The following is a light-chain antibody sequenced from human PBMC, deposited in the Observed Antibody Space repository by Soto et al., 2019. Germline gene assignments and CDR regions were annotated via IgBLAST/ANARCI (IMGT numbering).Light chain of an antibody. V-gene: IGKV1-39*01. J-gene: IGKJ2*01. CDR1: QSIDSG. CDR3: QQSYNTPPYT. CDR2: TAS. Sequence: DIQMTQSPSSLSASVGDRVTITCRASQSIDSGLNWYQQKAGKAPKLLIHTASNLQTGVPSRFRGGGSGTDFTLTISSLQPEDFATYYCQQSYNTPPYTFGQGTKLEIK.